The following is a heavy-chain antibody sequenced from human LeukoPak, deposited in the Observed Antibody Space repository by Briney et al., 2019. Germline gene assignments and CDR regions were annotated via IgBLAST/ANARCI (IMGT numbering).Heavy chain of an antibody. V-gene: IGHV3-43*01. D-gene: IGHD4-17*01. Sequence: GGSLRLSCAASGFKFDDYSMHWVRQFPGKGLEWVSLIGRDGIKTFYADSVKGRFTISRDNAKNSLYLQMKSLRAEDTAMYYCARDANYGDSGLDYWGQGTLVTVSS. CDR1: GFKFDDYS. J-gene: IGHJ4*02. CDR3: ARDANYGDSGLDY. CDR2: IGRDGIKT.